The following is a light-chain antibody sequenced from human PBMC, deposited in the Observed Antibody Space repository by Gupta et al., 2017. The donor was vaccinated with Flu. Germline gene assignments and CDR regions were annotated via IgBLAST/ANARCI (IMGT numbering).Light chain of an antibody. V-gene: IGKV1-39*01. J-gene: IGKJ2*02. CDR3: QQSYSTPCT. Sequence: DVQMTRSPSYLSASVGDRVTITCRASQSISSYLNWYQQKPGKAPKLLIYATSSLQSGVPSRFSGSGSGTDFTLTISSLQPEDFATYYCQQSYSTPCTFGQGTKLEIK. CDR1: QSISSY. CDR2: ATS.